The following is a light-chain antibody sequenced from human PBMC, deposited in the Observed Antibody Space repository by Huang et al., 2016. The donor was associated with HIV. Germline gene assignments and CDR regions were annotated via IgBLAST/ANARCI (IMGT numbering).Light chain of an antibody. CDR2: DAS. Sequence: EIVLKQSPATLSLSPGERATLFCRSIQNFSNDFAWYQQKPGQAPRLLIFDASHRATGIPARFSGGGSGTYFTLTISSLEPEDFAAYYCHQRSTWPPTFGPGTTVEIK. CDR3: HQRSTWPPT. V-gene: IGKV3-11*01. CDR1: QNFSND. J-gene: IGKJ3*01.